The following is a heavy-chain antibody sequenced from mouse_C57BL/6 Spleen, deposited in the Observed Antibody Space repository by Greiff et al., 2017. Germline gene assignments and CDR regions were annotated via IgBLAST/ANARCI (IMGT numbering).Heavy chain of an antibody. J-gene: IGHJ1*03. CDR2: INPNYGGT. CDR3: ARKDYGSSYDWYFDV. CDR1: GYTFTDYY. Sequence: EVKLQQSGPELVKPGASVKISCKASGYTFTDYYMNWVKQSHGKSLEWIGDINPNYGGTSYNQKFKGKATLTVDKSSSTAYMELRSLTSEDSAVYYCARKDYGSSYDWYFDVWGTGTTVTVSS. V-gene: IGHV1-26*01. D-gene: IGHD1-1*01.